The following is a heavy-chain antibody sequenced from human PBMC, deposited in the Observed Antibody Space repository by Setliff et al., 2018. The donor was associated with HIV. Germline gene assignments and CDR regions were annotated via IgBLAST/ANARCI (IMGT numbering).Heavy chain of an antibody. V-gene: IGHV1-69*10. CDR2: FIPVLDIT. CDR1: GGTSNTYA. Sequence: ASVKVSCKASGGTSNTYAINWVRQAPGQGLEWMGQFIPVLDITNYAQKFQGTVTINADKSTNTMYLELRSLRPEDTAMYYCAGPRGDEAFDVWGQGTMVTVSS. CDR3: AGPRGDEAFDV. J-gene: IGHJ3*01. D-gene: IGHD3-10*01.